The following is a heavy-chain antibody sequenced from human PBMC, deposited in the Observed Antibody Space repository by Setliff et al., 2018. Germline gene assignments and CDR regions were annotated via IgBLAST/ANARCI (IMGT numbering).Heavy chain of an antibody. CDR3: ARSAVAVPGQFYFDN. V-gene: IGHV3-48*01. CDR2: ISSSSGLI. CDR1: GFTFSTYA. Sequence: GGSLRLSCAASGFTFSTYAMNWLRQAPGKGLEWVSYISSSSGLINYADSMKGRFTISRDEAKNSLYLQMNSLRTEDTAVYYCARSAVAVPGQFYFDNWGQGTRVTVSS. J-gene: IGHJ4*02. D-gene: IGHD6-19*01.